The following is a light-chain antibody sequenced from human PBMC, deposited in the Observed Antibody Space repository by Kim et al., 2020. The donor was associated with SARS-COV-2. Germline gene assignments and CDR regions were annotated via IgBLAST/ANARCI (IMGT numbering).Light chain of an antibody. Sequence: ASVKLTCTLSSGHSEYAIAWHQQQPGKGPRFLMKVNRDGTHNKGDGIPDRFSGSISGAERYLTISSLQSEDEADYYCQTWGAGFRVFGGGTRLTVL. CDR1: SGHSEYA. CDR2: VNRDGTH. CDR3: QTWGAGFRV. J-gene: IGLJ3*02. V-gene: IGLV4-69*02.